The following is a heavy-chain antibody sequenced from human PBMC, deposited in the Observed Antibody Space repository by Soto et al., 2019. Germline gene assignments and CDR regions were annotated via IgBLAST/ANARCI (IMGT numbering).Heavy chain of an antibody. J-gene: IGHJ4*02. CDR2: IIPIFGTA. V-gene: IGHV1-69*13. D-gene: IGHD5-12*01. CDR3: ARDLGSGYDPGDY. Sequence: SVKVSCKASGGTFSSYAISWVRQAPGQGLEWMGGIIPIFGTANYAQKFQGRVTITADESTSTAYIELSSLRSEDTAVFYCARDLGSGYDPGDYWGQGTLVTVSS. CDR1: GGTFSSYA.